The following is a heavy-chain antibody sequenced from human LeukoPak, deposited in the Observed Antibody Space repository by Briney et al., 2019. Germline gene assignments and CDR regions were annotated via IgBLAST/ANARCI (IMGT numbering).Heavy chain of an antibody. D-gene: IGHD3-22*01. CDR1: AFMFSDYW. J-gene: IGHJ4*02. V-gene: IGHV3-23*01. Sequence: PGGSLRLSCAGSAFMFSDYWMAWVRQAPGKGLEWVSAISGSGGSAYYADSVKGRFTISRDNSKNTLYLQMNSLRAEDTAVYYCAKARGTMIVVVMGFDYWGQGTLVTVSS. CDR2: ISGSGGSA. CDR3: AKARGTMIVVVMGFDY.